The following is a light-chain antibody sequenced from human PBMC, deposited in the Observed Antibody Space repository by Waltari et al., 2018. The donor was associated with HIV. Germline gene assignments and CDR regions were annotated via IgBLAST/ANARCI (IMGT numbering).Light chain of an antibody. V-gene: IGKV4-1*01. Sequence: DIVITQSPDSLAVSLGERTTIHCNSSQTVSQLSSNKNSLAWYQQKQGQPPRLLIYWASTRESGVPDRFSGSGSGTDFTLTISGLQVEDVAVYYCQQYFDTLVTFGGGTRVEI. CDR2: WAS. J-gene: IGKJ4*01. CDR3: QQYFDTLVT. CDR1: QTVSQLSSNKNS.